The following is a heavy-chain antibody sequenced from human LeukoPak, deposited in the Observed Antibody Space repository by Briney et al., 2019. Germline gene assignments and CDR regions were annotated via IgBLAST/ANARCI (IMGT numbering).Heavy chain of an antibody. D-gene: IGHD1-1*01. J-gene: IGHJ4*02. CDR1: GGSISSGDYY. Sequence: SETLSLTCTVSGGSISSGDYYWSWIRQPPGKGLEWIGYIYYSGSTYYNPSLKSRVTMSVDTSKNQFSLKLSSVTAADTAVYYCARRRTGSFDYWGQGTLVTVSS. CDR3: ARRRTGSFDY. CDR2: IYYSGST. V-gene: IGHV4-30-4*01.